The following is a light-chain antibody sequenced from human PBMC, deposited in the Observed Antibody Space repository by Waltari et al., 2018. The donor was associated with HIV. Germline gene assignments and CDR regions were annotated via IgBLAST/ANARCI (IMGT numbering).Light chain of an antibody. Sequence: DIQMTQSPSSLPASVGDRATLTCRASQNIRKYLNWYQQKPGKTPELLVFAASNLQSGVPSRFRGSGSGTDFTLTISSLQREDFATYYCQQSYSTPQTFGQGTKVEIK. CDR2: AAS. J-gene: IGKJ1*01. CDR1: QNIRKY. V-gene: IGKV1-39*01. CDR3: QQSYSTPQT.